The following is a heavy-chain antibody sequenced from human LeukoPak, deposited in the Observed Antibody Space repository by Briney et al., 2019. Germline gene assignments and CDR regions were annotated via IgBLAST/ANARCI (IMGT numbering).Heavy chain of an antibody. CDR1: GFTFDDYD. D-gene: IGHD2-21*02. J-gene: IGHJ3*02. CDR2: INWNGGST. V-gene: IGHV3-20*04. Sequence: GGSPRLSCEASGFTFDDYDMSWVRQAPGKGLEWVSGINWNGGSTGYADSVKGRFTMSRDNAKYSLYLQMNSLRAEDTALYYCAREMDVNSDLDAFDIWGQGTMVTVSS. CDR3: AREMDVNSDLDAFDI.